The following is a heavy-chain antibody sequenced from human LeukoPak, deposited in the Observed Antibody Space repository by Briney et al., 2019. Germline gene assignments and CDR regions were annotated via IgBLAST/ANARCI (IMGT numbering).Heavy chain of an antibody. Sequence: SETLSLTCTVSGGSISSYYWSWIRQPPGKGLEWIGYIYYSGSTNYNPSLKSRVTISVDTSMNQFSLKLSSVTAADTAVYYCARTVTNWFDPWGQGTLVTVSS. J-gene: IGHJ5*02. D-gene: IGHD5-18*01. CDR2: IYYSGST. CDR3: ARTVTNWFDP. CDR1: GGSISSYY. V-gene: IGHV4-59*01.